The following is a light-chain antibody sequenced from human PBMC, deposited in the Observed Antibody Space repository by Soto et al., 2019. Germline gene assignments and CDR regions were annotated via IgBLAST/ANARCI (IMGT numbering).Light chain of an antibody. Sequence: EMVVPQSPVTLALSPGERATLSCSHTQSVSNNYLAWYQRKPGQAPRLLIFGASGRATGIPARFSGSGSGTDFTLTISRLEPEDFAVYYCPHYGGYPRTFGQGTKVDVK. CDR1: QSVSNNY. CDR2: GAS. J-gene: IGKJ1*01. CDR3: PHYGGYPRT. V-gene: IGKV3-20*01.